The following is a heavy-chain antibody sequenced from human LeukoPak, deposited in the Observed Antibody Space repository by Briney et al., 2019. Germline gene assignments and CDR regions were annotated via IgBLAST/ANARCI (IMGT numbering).Heavy chain of an antibody. Sequence: GGSLRLSCAASGFTFSSYAMSWVRQAPGKGLEWVAVISYDGNNKYYADSVKDRFTISRDNSKNTLYLQMNSLRAEDTAVYYCVRVGSVSGSDYLDYWGQGTLVTVSS. J-gene: IGHJ4*02. D-gene: IGHD6-19*01. CDR2: ISYDGNNK. V-gene: IGHV3-30*03. CDR3: VRVGSVSGSDYLDY. CDR1: GFTFSSYA.